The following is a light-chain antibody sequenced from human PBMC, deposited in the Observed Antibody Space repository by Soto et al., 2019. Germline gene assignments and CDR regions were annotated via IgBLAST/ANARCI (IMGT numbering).Light chain of an antibody. CDR3: QKYNNAPRT. CDR1: QGISNY. CDR2: AAS. V-gene: IGKV1-27*01. Sequence: GDTVTITCRASQGISNYLAWYQQKPGQVPNLLIYAASTLQSGVPSRFSGSGSGTDFTLTISSLRPEDVATYYCQKYNNAPRTFGQGTKLEI. J-gene: IGKJ1*01.